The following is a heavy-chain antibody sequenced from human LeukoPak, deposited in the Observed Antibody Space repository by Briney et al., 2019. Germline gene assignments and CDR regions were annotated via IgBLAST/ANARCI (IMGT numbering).Heavy chain of an antibody. V-gene: IGHV3-30*18. D-gene: IGHD3-10*01. CDR3: AKDHLHIFGSGSYIDS. Sequence: GRSLRLSCAASGSIFGNHGMHWVRQAPGKGLEWVAVISYDGSKKYYVEPVKGRFTISRDNSKNTLSLQMNSLRVEDSAVYYCAKDHLHIFGSGSYIDSWGQGALVTVSS. CDR1: GSIFGNHG. CDR2: ISYDGSKK. J-gene: IGHJ4*02.